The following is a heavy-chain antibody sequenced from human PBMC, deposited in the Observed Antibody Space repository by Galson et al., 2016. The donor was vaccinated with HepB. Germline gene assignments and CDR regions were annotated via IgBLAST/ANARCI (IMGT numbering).Heavy chain of an antibody. CDR2: IHHTGST. CDR1: GGSVTAYS. CDR3: ARPRSGPVGGNYYMDV. D-gene: IGHD6-19*01. Sequence: ETLSLTCAVYGGSVTAYSWTWIRQPPGKGLEWIGEIHHTGSTIYNPSLKSRLTMSLDTSNNQLSLSLRSVTAADTAMYYCARPRSGPVGGNYYMDVWGQGTTVTISS. J-gene: IGHJ6*02. V-gene: IGHV4-34*01.